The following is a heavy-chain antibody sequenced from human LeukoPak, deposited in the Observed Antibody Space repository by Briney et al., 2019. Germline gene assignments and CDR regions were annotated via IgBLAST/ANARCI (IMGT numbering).Heavy chain of an antibody. V-gene: IGHV4-59*01. CDR2: FYHSGRT. Sequence: SETLSLTCTVSGGSISSDYWSWVRQPPGKGLEWIGWFYHSGRTNYNPSLRSRVTTSVDTSKNQFSLRLNSVTAADTAVYYCASTQQWLAFDYWGQGILVTVSS. J-gene: IGHJ4*02. D-gene: IGHD6-19*01. CDR1: GGSISSDY. CDR3: ASTQQWLAFDY.